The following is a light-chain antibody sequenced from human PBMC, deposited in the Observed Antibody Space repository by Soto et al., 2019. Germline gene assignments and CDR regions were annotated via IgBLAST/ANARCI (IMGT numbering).Light chain of an antibody. CDR1: QGVSSSC. V-gene: IGKV3-20*01. Sequence: EIVLTQSPGTLSLSPGERATLSCRASQGVSSSCLAWYQQKPGQAPRLLIYGASSRATGIPDRFSGSGSGTDFTLTISRLEPEDFAVYYCQQYGSSPPYTFGQGTKLEIK. CDR2: GAS. J-gene: IGKJ2*01. CDR3: QQYGSSPPYT.